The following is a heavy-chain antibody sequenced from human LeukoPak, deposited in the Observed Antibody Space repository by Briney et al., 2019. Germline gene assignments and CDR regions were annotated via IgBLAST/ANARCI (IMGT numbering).Heavy chain of an antibody. J-gene: IGHJ4*02. D-gene: IGHD6-13*01. CDR1: GYTITGYY. CDR2: INPNSGGT. V-gene: IGHV1-2*02. CDR3: ASALKRGSAGTLIDY. Sequence: ASVKVSCKASGYTITGYYMHWVRQAPGQGLEWMGWINPNSGGTNYAQKFQGRVTMTRDTSISTAYMELSRLRSDDTAVYYCASALKRGSAGTLIDYWGQGTLVTVSS.